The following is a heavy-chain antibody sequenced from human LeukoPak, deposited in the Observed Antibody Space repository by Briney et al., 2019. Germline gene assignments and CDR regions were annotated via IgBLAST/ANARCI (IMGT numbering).Heavy chain of an antibody. CDR2: IKQDGSEK. Sequence: GGSLRLSCAASGFTFSSYWMSWVRQAPGKGLEWVANIKQDGSEKCYVDPVRGRFTISRDNAENSLYLQMNSLRAEDTAVYYCARDWSYYYAFDIWGQGTMVTVSS. D-gene: IGHD3-10*01. J-gene: IGHJ3*02. V-gene: IGHV3-7*04. CDR3: ARDWSYYYAFDI. CDR1: GFTFSSYW.